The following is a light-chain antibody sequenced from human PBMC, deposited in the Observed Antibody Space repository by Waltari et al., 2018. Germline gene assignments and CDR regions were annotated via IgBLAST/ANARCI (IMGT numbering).Light chain of an antibody. CDR1: QSISSY. J-gene: IGKJ2*01. CDR3: QQSYSTRKT. CDR2: AAS. Sequence: DIQMTQSPSSLSASVGDRVTITCRASQSISSYLNWYQQKPGKAPKLLIYAASSLQSGVPSRFSGSGSGTDFTLIISSLQPEDFATYYCQQSYSTRKTFGQGTKLEIK. V-gene: IGKV1-39*01.